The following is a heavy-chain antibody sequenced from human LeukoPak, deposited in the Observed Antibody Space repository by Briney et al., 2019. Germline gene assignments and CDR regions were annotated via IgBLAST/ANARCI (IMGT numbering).Heavy chain of an antibody. CDR3: ARALASDGSGSYHY. V-gene: IGHV4-59*12. D-gene: IGHD3-10*01. J-gene: IGHJ4*02. CDR1: GGSISGYY. CDR2: IHYSGTT. Sequence: PSETLSLTCTVSGGSISGYYWSWIRQPPGKGLEWIAYIHYSGTTNYNPSLKSRVTISLDTSKNQFSLKLSSVTPADTAVYYCARALASDGSGSYHYWGQGTLVTVSS.